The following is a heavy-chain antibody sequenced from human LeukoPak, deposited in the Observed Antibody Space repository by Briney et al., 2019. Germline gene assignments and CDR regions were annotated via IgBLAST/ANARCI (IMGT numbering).Heavy chain of an antibody. V-gene: IGHV4-59*12. CDR1: GGSISSYY. CDR3: AIRGSPMVRNY. CDR2: IYDSGST. D-gene: IGHD3-10*01. Sequence: PSETLSLTCAVSGGSISSYYWSWIRQPPGKGLEWIGFIYDSGSTNYNPSLKSRVTISVDTSKNQFSLKLSSVTAADTAVYYCAIRGSPMVRNYWGQGTLVTVSS. J-gene: IGHJ4*02.